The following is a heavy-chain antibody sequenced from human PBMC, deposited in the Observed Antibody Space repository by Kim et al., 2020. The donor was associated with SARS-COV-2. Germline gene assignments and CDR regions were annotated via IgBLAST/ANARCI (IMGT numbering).Heavy chain of an antibody. CDR2: IYYSGRT. CDR1: GGSISSYY. CDR3: ARGGSFPWFDY. J-gene: IGHJ4*02. V-gene: IGHV4-59*13. Sequence: SETLSLTCTVSGGSISSYYWSWIRQPPGKGLEWIGYIYYSGRTNYNPSLKSRVTISVDTSKNQFSLKLSSVTAADTAVYYCARGGSFPWFDYWAQGTLVT.